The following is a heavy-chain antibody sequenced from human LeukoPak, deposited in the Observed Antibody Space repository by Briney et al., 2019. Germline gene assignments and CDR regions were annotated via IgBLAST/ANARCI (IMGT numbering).Heavy chain of an antibody. CDR2: ISAYNGNT. V-gene: IGHV1-18*01. Sequence: ASVKVYCKASGYTFTSYGISWVRQAPGQGLEWMGWISAYNGNTNYAQKLQGRVTMTTDTSTSTAYMELRSLRSDDTAVYYCAIVAAYYYGMDVWGQGTTVTVSS. CDR1: GYTFTSYG. CDR3: AIVAAYYYGMDV. J-gene: IGHJ6*02.